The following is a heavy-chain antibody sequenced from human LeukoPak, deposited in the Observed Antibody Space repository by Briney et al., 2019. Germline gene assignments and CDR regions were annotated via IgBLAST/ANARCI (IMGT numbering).Heavy chain of an antibody. J-gene: IGHJ4*02. CDR2: INPIVGIV. CDR3: ARDGSWGLDY. CDR1: GGTFNNYA. Sequence: SVKVSCKAPGGTFNNYAISWVRQAPGQGLEWMGRINPIVGIVNYAQKFQGRVTITADMSTSTAYVELSSLASEDTAVYYCARDGSWGLDYWGQGPLVTVSS. D-gene: IGHD3-10*01. V-gene: IGHV1-69*04.